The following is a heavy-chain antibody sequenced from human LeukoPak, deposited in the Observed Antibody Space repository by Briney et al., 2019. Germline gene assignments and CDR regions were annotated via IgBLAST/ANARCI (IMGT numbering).Heavy chain of an antibody. CDR2: ISGSGGST. V-gene: IGHV3-23*01. J-gene: IGHJ4*02. D-gene: IGHD3-10*01. CDR1: GFTFSSYA. Sequence: GGSLRLSCAASGFTFSSYAMSWVRQAPGKGLEWVSAISGSGGSTYYADSVKGRFTISRDNSKNTLYLQMNSLRAEDTAVYYCAKALWLVRGVDYFDYWGQGTLVTVSS. CDR3: AKALWLVRGVDYFDY.